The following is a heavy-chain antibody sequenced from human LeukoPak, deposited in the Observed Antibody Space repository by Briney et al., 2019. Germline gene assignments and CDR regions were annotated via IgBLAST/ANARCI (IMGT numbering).Heavy chain of an antibody. CDR1: GYSFTSYW. V-gene: IGHV5-51*01. Sequence: GESLKISCKGSGYSFTSYWIGWVRQMPGKGLEWMGIIYPGDSDTRYSPSFQGQVTISADKSISTAYLQWSSLKASDTAMYYCARQRYCSSTSCYSWFDPWSQGTLVTVSS. J-gene: IGHJ5*02. CDR2: IYPGDSDT. CDR3: ARQRYCSSTSCYSWFDP. D-gene: IGHD2-2*01.